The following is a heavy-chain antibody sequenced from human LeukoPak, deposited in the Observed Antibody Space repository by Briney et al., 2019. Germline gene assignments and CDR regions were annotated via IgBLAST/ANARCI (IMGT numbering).Heavy chain of an antibody. CDR2: IHYSGST. V-gene: IGHV4-59*01. CDR3: ARHGPAKYCSGGSCHTNWFDP. J-gene: IGHJ5*02. CDR1: GGAISTYY. Sequence: SETLSLTCTVSGGAISTYYWTWIRQPPEKGLEWIGYIHYSGSTNYNPCLKSRVTISVDTSKNQFSLKLSSVTAADTAVYYCARHGPAKYCSGGSCHTNWFDPWGQGTLVTVSS. D-gene: IGHD2-15*01.